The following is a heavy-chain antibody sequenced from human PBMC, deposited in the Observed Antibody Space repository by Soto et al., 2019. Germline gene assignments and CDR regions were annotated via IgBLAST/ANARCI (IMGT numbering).Heavy chain of an antibody. J-gene: IGHJ4*02. V-gene: IGHV3-23*01. D-gene: IGHD5-12*01. CDR2: ISGGGTST. Sequence: EVQLLESGGGLVQPGGSLRLSCAASGFTFSDYAMSWVRQAPGRGLEWVSAISGGGTSTYYAASAKGRFTISRDNSKNTLYLQMNSLRAEDTALYYCAKDRPSRNSGYDFEADFWGQGTLVIVSS. CDR1: GFTFSDYA. CDR3: AKDRPSRNSGYDFEADF.